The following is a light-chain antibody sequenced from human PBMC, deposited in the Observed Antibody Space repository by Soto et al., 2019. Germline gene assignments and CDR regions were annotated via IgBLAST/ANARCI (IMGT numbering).Light chain of an antibody. V-gene: IGKV3-15*01. Sequence: EIVMTQSPATLSVSPGERATLSCRASQSVSSNLAWYQQKPCQAPRLLIYGASTRATGIPARFSGSGSGTEFTLTISRLQSEDFAVYYCQQYNNWPPIFGGGTKVEIK. J-gene: IGKJ4*01. CDR2: GAS. CDR3: QQYNNWPPI. CDR1: QSVSSN.